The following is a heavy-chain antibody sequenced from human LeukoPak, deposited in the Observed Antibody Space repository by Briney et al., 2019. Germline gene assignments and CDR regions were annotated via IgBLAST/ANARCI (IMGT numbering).Heavy chain of an antibody. J-gene: IGHJ5*02. V-gene: IGHV4-59*02. D-gene: IGHD7-27*01. CDR2: IHHSGNS. CDR3: TRGHWGLQS. CDR1: GASVTDYY. Sequence: SETLSLTCTVSGASVTDYYWSWIRQSPGKGLEWISYIHHSGNSDYNPSLRSRVTTSLDTSKNQFFLNLISVTAADTAVYYCTRGHWGLQSWSQGTLVTVSS.